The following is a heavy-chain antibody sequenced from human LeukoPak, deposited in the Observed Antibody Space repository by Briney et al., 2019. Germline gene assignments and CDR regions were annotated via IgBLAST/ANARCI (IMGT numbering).Heavy chain of an antibody. J-gene: IGHJ4*02. CDR1: GGSISSGTHY. Sequence: SETLSLTCTVSGGSISSGTHYNNWIRQHPGKGLEWIGYIYYTGITSYNPSLRGRVSMSVDTSMNQVSLKVTSLTAADTAVYYCAASSGVTLGRFWGQGALVTVSS. CDR3: AASSGVTLGRF. V-gene: IGHV4-31*03. CDR2: IYYTGIT. D-gene: IGHD4/OR15-4a*01.